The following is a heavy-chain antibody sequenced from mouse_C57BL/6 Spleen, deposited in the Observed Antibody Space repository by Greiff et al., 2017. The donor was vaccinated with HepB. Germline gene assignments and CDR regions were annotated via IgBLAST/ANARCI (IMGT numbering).Heavy chain of an antibody. J-gene: IGHJ4*01. V-gene: IGHV5-16*01. CDR1: GFTFSDYY. CDR3: ARGYSDAMDY. CDR2: INYDGSST. D-gene: IGHD2-12*01. Sequence: EVKLVESEGGLVQPGSSMKLSCTASGFTFSDYYMAWVRQVPEKGLEWVANINYDGSSTYYLDSLKSRFIISRDNAKNILYLQMSSLKSEDTATYYCARGYSDAMDYWGQGTSVTVSS.